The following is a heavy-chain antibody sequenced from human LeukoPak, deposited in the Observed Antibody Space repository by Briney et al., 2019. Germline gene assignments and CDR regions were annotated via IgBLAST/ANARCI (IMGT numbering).Heavy chain of an antibody. CDR2: ISSSSSYI. V-gene: IGHV3-21*01. Sequence: PGGSLGLSCAASGFTFSSYSMNWVRQAPGKGLEWVSSISSSSSYIYYADSVKGRFTISRDNAKNSLYLQMNSLRAEDTAVYYCARDSITIFGVVIIPIGAFDIWGQGTMVTVSS. J-gene: IGHJ3*02. CDR1: GFTFSSYS. CDR3: ARDSITIFGVVIIPIGAFDI. D-gene: IGHD3-3*01.